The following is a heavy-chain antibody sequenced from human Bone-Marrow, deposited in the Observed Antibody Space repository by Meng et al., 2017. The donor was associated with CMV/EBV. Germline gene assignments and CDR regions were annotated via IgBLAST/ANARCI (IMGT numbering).Heavy chain of an antibody. D-gene: IGHD6-6*01. V-gene: IGHV3-53*01. CDR2: IYSGGST. CDR1: GFTISSNY. Sequence: GESLKISCAASGFTISSNYMSWVRQSPGKGLEWVSVIYSGGSTDYADSVRSRFTISRDNSKNTLYLQMNSLRVEDTAVYYCAGSIAAHSNGDYWGQGTLVTVSS. J-gene: IGHJ4*02. CDR3: AGSIAAHSNGDY.